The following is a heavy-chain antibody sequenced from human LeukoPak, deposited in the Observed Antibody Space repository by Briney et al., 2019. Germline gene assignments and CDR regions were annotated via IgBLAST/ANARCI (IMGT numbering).Heavy chain of an antibody. CDR3: ARDIAVAVTGSFDY. CDR2: ISAYNGNT. CDR1: GYTFTSYG. D-gene: IGHD6-19*01. J-gene: IGHJ4*02. V-gene: IGHV1-18*01. Sequence: ASVKVSCKASGYTFTSYGISWVRQAPGQGLEWMGWISAYNGNTNYAQKLQGRVTMTTDTSTSTAYMELRSLRSDDTAVYYCARDIAVAVTGSFDYWGQGTLVTVSS.